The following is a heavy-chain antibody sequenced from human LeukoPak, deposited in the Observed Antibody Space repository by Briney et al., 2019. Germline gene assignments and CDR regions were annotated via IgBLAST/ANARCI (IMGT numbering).Heavy chain of an antibody. CDR2: ISGSGGST. CDR1: GFTFSSYA. Sequence: GGSLRLSCAASGFTFSSYAMSWVRQAPGKGLEWVSVISGSGGSTYYADSVKGRFTISRDNSKNTLYLQMNSLRAEDTAVYYCGYGDYYYYGMDVWGQGTTVTVSS. D-gene: IGHD4-17*01. V-gene: IGHV3-23*01. J-gene: IGHJ6*02. CDR3: GYGDYYYYGMDV.